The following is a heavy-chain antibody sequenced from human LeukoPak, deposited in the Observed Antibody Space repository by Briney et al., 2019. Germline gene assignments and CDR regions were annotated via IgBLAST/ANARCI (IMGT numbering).Heavy chain of an antibody. CDR1: GYTFTSYD. J-gene: IGHJ4*02. V-gene: IGHV1-8*01. CDR2: MNPNSGNT. D-gene: IGHD3-10*01. CDR3: ARGRGVRGVINY. Sequence: ASVKVSCKASGYTFTSYDINWVRQATGQGLEWMGWMNPNSGNTGYAQKFQGRVTMTRNTSISTANMELSSLRSEDTAVYYCARGRGVRGVINYWGQGTLVTVSS.